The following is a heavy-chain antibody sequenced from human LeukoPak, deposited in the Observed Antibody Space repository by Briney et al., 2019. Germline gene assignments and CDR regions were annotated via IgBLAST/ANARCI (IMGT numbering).Heavy chain of an antibody. J-gene: IGHJ4*02. CDR1: GFTFSSYA. CDR3: ASVGSYCGGDCQQSRDY. D-gene: IGHD2-21*02. V-gene: IGHV3-30-3*01. Sequence: GGSLGLSCAASGFTFSSYAMHWVRQAPGKGLEWVAVISYDGSNKYYADSVKGRFTISRDNSKNTLYLQMNSLRAEDTAVYYCASVGSYCGGDCQQSRDYWGQGTLVTVSS. CDR2: ISYDGSNK.